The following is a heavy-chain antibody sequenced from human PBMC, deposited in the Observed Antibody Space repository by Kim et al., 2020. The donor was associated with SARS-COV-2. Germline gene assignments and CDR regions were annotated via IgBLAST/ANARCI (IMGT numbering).Heavy chain of an antibody. J-gene: IGHJ6*02. D-gene: IGHD2-2*01. Sequence: SVKGRFTISRDNAKNSLYLQMSSLRAEDTALYYCAKDTTANHPKYVGMDVWGQGTTVTVSS. CDR3: AKDTTANHPKYVGMDV. V-gene: IGHV3-9*01.